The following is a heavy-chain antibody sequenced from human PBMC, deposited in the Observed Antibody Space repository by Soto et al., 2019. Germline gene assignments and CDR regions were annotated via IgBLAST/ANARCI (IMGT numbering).Heavy chain of an antibody. J-gene: IGHJ6*02. CDR2: ISAYNGNT. CDR3: ARDSGWSIYYYYGMDV. CDR1: GYTFTSYG. V-gene: IGHV1-18*01. Sequence: QVQLVQSGAEVKKPGASVKVSCKTSGYTFTSYGISWVRQAPGQWLEWMGWISAYNGNTNYAQKLQGRVTMTTDTSSSTAYMELRSLRSDDTAVYYRARDSGWSIYYYYGMDVWGQGTTVTVSS. D-gene: IGHD6-19*01.